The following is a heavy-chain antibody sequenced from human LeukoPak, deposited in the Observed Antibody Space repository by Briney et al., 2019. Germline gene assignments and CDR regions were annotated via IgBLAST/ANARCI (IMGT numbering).Heavy chain of an antibody. Sequence: ASVKVSCKASGYTFTGYYMHWVRQAPGQGLEWMGWINPNSGGTNYAQKFQGWVTMTRDTSISTAYMELSRLRSDDTAVYYCARLGYCSSISCYGFDYWGQGTLVTVSS. D-gene: IGHD2-2*01. J-gene: IGHJ4*02. CDR1: GYTFTGYY. CDR3: ARLGYCSSISCYGFDY. CDR2: INPNSGGT. V-gene: IGHV1-2*04.